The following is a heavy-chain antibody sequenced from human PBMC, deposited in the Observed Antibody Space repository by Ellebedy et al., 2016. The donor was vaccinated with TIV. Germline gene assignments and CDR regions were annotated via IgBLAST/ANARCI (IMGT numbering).Heavy chain of an antibody. Sequence: GESLKISCAASGFTFSGYFMSWVRQAPGKGLEWISYIPASGTGIYYADSVKGRFTISRDNSKNTLYLQMDRLRADDTAIYYCASPKNSLKIWGQGTLVTVSS. J-gene: IGHJ4*01. CDR2: IPASGTGI. CDR3: ASPKNSLKI. D-gene: IGHD2/OR15-2a*01. V-gene: IGHV3-23*01. CDR1: GFTFSGYF.